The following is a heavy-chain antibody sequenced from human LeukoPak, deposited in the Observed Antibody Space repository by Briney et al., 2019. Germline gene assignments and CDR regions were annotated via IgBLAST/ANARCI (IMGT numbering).Heavy chain of an antibody. CDR3: ARDEYYYESSGYYFTY. D-gene: IGHD3-22*01. CDR2: IYYSGST. J-gene: IGHJ4*02. Sequence: SETLSLTRTVSGGSTSSSSYYWGWIRQPPGKGLEWVGRIYYSGSTYYNPPLKSRVTISLDTAKNQFSLKLSAVTGADEAVYYCARDEYYYESSGYYFTYWGEGTLVTVSS. CDR1: GGSTSSSSYY. V-gene: IGHV4-39*02.